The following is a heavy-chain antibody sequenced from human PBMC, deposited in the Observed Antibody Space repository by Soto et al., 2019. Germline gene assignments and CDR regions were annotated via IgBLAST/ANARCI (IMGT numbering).Heavy chain of an antibody. V-gene: IGHV1-46*01. D-gene: IGHD6-6*01. CDR1: GYTFTSYY. CDR3: ARDSSIAARPSAFDI. Sequence: ASLKVSCKASGYTFTSYYMHWVRQAPGQGLEWMGIINPSGGSTSYAQKFQGRVTMTRDTSTSTVYMELSSLRSEDTAVYYCARDSSIAARPSAFDIWGQGTMVTVSS. CDR2: INPSGGST. J-gene: IGHJ3*02.